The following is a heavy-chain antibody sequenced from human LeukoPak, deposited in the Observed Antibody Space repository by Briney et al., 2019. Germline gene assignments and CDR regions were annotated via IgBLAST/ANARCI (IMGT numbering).Heavy chain of an antibody. CDR1: GGSISSYY. V-gene: IGHV4-59*12. CDR3: ARRTLISVGLDY. D-gene: IGHD1-14*01. CDR2: IYHSGST. Sequence: SETLSLTCTVSGGSISSYYWSWIRQPPGKGLEWIGYIYHSGSTYYNPSLKSRVTISLDRSKNQFSLKLSSVTAADTAVYYCARRTLISVGLDYWGQGTLVTVSS. J-gene: IGHJ4*02.